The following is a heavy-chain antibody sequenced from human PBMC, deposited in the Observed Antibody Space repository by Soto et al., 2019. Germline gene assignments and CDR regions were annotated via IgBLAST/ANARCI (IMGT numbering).Heavy chain of an antibody. CDR1: AFSLSTGGVG. Sequence: PTLVNPTQTLTLTCTFSAFSLSTGGVGVGWIRQPPGKALEWLALIYWDDDKRYSPSLRSRLTITKDTSKNQVVLTMTNMDPVDTATYYCIQSRCGGDCLQSYASYYYYGMDVWGQGTTVTV. V-gene: IGHV2-5*02. CDR2: IYWDDDK. D-gene: IGHD2-21*02. J-gene: IGHJ6*02. CDR3: IQSRCGGDCLQSYASYYYYGMDV.